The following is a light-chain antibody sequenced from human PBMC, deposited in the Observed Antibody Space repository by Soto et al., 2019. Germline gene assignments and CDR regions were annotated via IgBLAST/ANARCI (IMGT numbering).Light chain of an antibody. CDR2: TND. CDR1: RSNVGSNT. V-gene: IGLV1-44*01. Sequence: QSVLTQPPSASGTPGQRVTISCSGSRSNVGSNTVNWYQQLPGTAPKLLIYTNDQRPSGVPDRISASKSGTSASLAISGLQSEDEAEYYCASWDDSLIGWAFGGGTKLTVL. CDR3: ASWDDSLIGWA. J-gene: IGLJ2*01.